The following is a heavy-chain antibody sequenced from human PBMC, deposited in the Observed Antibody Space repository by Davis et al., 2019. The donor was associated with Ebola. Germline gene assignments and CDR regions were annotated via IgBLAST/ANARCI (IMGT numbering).Heavy chain of an antibody. J-gene: IGHJ4*02. CDR3: AKDAAAIPTRTDY. CDR1: GFTFSSYA. CDR2: ISASGDRT. Sequence: GESLKISCAASGFTFSSYAMSCVRQAPGKGLEWVSSISASGDRTYYADSVRGRFTISTDNSRNTLYLQMNSLTAADTAVYYCAKDAAAIPTRTDYCGQGTLVTSS. D-gene: IGHD2-2*01. V-gene: IGHV3-23*01.